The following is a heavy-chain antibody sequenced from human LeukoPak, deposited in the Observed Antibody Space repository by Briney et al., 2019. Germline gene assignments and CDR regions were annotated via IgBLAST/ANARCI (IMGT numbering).Heavy chain of an antibody. D-gene: IGHD3-3*01. CDR1: GYTFTSYG. J-gene: IGHJ6*03. CDR2: INPSSGGT. Sequence: ASVKVSCKASGYTFTSYGISWVRQAPGQGLEWMGWINPSSGGTNYAQKFQGRVTMTRDTSISTAYMELSRLRSDDTAVYYCARAGVVTSVYYYYYYMDVWGKGTTVTVSS. V-gene: IGHV1-2*02. CDR3: ARAGVVTSVYYYYYYMDV.